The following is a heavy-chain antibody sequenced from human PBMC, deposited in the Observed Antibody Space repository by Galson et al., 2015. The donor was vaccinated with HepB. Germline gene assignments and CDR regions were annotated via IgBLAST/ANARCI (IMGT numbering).Heavy chain of an antibody. CDR2: ISWNSGSI. J-gene: IGHJ4*02. Sequence: LRLSCAASGFTFDDYAMHWVRQAPGKGLEWVSGISWNSGSIGYADSVKGRFTISRDNAKNSLYLQMNSLRAEDTALYYCAKVRSSGWYYFDYWGQGTLVTVSS. V-gene: IGHV3-9*01. CDR1: GFTFDDYA. CDR3: AKVRSSGWYYFDY. D-gene: IGHD6-19*01.